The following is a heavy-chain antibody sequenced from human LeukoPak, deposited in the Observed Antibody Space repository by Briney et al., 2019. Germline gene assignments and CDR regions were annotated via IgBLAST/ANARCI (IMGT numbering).Heavy chain of an antibody. CDR1: GFSVSNTY. D-gene: IGHD3-10*01. J-gene: IGHJ3*02. Sequence: GGSLRLSCAAPGFSVSNTYMSWVRQAPGKGLEWVSVIYSGDSGVSTYYADSVKGRFTISRHNSKNTLYLQMSSLRAEDTAVYYCARDRHYYANGAFDIWGQGTMVTVSS. CDR2: IYSGDSGVST. CDR3: ARDRHYYANGAFDI. V-gene: IGHV3-53*04.